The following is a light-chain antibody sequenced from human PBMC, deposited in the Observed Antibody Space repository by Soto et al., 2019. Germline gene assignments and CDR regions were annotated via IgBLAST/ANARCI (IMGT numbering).Light chain of an antibody. J-gene: IGLJ1*01. CDR2: EVS. V-gene: IGLV2-14*01. CDR1: RSDVGAYNY. CDR3: SSYTSTSTLYV. Sequence: QSALTQPASVSGSPGQSITISCTGTRSDVGAYNYVSWYQQYPGKAPKVIIYEVSNRPSGVSNRFSGSKSGNTASLTISGLQAEDEADYYCSSYTSTSTLYVFGAGTKLTVL.